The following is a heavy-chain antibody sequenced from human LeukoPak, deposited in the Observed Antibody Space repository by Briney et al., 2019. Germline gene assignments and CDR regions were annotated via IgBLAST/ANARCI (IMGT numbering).Heavy chain of an antibody. CDR2: MNPNSGNT. D-gene: IGHD3-10*01. CDR1: GYTFTSYD. Sequence: ASVKVSCKASGYTFTSYDINWVRQATGQGLEWMGWMNPNSGNTGYAQKFQGRVTITRNTSISTAYMELGSLRSEDTAVYYCARGRALYGSGSDYWGQGTLVTVSS. V-gene: IGHV1-8*03. J-gene: IGHJ4*02. CDR3: ARGRALYGSGSDY.